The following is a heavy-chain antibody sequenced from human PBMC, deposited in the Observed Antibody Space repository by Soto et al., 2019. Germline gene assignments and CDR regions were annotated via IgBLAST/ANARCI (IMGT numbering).Heavy chain of an antibody. CDR3: ARERKFDFWRKGLDV. CDR2: MDPNSGST. CDR1: GYTFTTYD. J-gene: IGHJ6*02. Sequence: QAQLVQSGAEVRKPGASVKVSCKASGYTFTTYDINWVRQAPGQGLEWLGWMDPNSGSTGYAQNFQGRITMTRNSSRTTAHMELSSLQSEDTAVYYCARERKFDFWRKGLDVWGQGTTVTVSS. V-gene: IGHV1-8*01. D-gene: IGHD3-3*01.